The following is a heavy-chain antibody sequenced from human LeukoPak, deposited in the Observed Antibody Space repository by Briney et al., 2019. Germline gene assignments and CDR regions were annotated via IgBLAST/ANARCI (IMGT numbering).Heavy chain of an antibody. D-gene: IGHD6-13*01. V-gene: IGHV4-38-2*02. J-gene: IGHJ5*02. CDR1: GYSISSGYY. CDR2: IYHSGST. Sequence: SETLSLTCTVSGYSISSGYYWGWIRQPPGQGLEWIGSIYHSGSTYYNPSLKSRVTISVDTSKNQFSLKLSSVTAADTAVYYCARDWGSSWYKGENWFDPWGQGTLVTVSS. CDR3: ARDWGSSWYKGENWFDP.